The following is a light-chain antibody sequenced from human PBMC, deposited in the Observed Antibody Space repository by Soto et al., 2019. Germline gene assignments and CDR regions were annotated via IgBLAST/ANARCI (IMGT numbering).Light chain of an antibody. CDR1: QSLVNSDGNTY. V-gene: IGKV2-30*01. CDR2: KVS. Sequence: EVVMTQSPLSLPVTLGQPASISCRSSQSLVNSDGNTYLNWFQQRPGQSPRRLIYKVSNRDSGVPDRFSGSGSGTDFTLKISRVEAEDVAVYYWMQGSHWPRTFGQGTKVEIK. CDR3: MQGSHWPRT. J-gene: IGKJ1*01.